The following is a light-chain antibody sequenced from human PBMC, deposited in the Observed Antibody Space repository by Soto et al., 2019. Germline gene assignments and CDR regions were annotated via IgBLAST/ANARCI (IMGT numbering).Light chain of an antibody. V-gene: IGLV2-14*01. J-gene: IGLJ1*01. CDR2: EVS. CDR3: SSYTSSTPLGYV. Sequence: QSALTQPASVSGSPGQSITISCTGTSSDVGGYNFVSWYQQHPGKAPRLMIYEVSNRPSGVSNRFSGSKSGNTASLTIPGLQAEDEADYYCSSYTSSTPLGYVFGTGTKVTVL. CDR1: SSDVGGYNF.